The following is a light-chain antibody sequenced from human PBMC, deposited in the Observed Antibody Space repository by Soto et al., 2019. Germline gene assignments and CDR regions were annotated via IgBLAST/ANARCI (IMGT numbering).Light chain of an antibody. Sequence: EIVLTKSPATLSLSPGERATLSCRASQSVSNYLGWYQQKPGQAPRLLTYDASTRATGIPARFSVSGSGTDFTLTISSLETKDFAVYYCQQCSNWPPVFIFGPGIKVDIK. CDR1: QSVSNY. J-gene: IGKJ3*01. V-gene: IGKV3-11*01. CDR3: QQCSNWPPVFI. CDR2: DAS.